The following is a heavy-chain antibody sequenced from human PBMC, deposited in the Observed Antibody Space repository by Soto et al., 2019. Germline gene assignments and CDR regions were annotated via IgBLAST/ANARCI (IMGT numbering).Heavy chain of an antibody. CDR1: GYTFTSFG. CDR2: ISAYTGDT. J-gene: IGHJ4*02. D-gene: IGHD2-15*01. V-gene: IGHV1-18*01. CDR3: ARTRGYCSGGSCYFDY. Sequence: GASVKVSCKASGYTFTSFGISWVRQAPGQGLEWMGWISAYTGDTNYAQNLQGRVTMTTDTSTSTAYMELRSLTPDDTAVYYCARTRGYCSGGSCYFDYWGQGTLVTVSS.